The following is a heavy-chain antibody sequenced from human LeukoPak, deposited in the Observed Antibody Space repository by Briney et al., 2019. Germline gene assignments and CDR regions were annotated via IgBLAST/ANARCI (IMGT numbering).Heavy chain of an antibody. CDR2: ICRDGSS. D-gene: IGHD6-6*01. Sequence: GGSLRLSCVASGLSVSSNYMSWVRQAPGKGLEWVSVICRDGSSYYAESVKGRFTISRDNSKNTLYIQMNSLRAEDTAVYYCARALSRPRFFFDIWGQGTMVTVSS. J-gene: IGHJ3*02. CDR3: ARALSRPRFFFDI. V-gene: IGHV3-66*01. CDR1: GLSVSSNY.